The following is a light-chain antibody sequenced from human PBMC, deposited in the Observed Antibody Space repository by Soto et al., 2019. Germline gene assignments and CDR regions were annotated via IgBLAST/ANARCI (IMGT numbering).Light chain of an antibody. CDR2: AAS. V-gene: IGKV1-39*01. J-gene: IGKJ5*01. Sequence: IQLTQSPSSLSASVGDRVTMTCRASQSISTYLNWYQQKPGKAPNLLIYAASTLQSGVPSRFSGGGSGTDFTLTISSLQPEDFATYYCQQTFTTPITFGQGTRLEI. CDR3: QQTFTTPIT. CDR1: QSISTY.